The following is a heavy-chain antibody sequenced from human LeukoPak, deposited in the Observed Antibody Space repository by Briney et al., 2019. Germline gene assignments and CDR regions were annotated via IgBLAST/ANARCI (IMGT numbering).Heavy chain of an antibody. CDR2: ISYSGST. J-gene: IGHJ4*02. Sequence: PSETLSLTCTVSGGXINGYYCSWIRQPPGKGLEWIDYISYSGSTNYNPSLKSRVTMSVDTSKNQFSLRLSSVTAADTAVYYCARHGSSYSFDCWGQGTLVTVSS. D-gene: IGHD6-13*01. CDR3: ARHGSSYSFDC. V-gene: IGHV4-59*08. CDR1: GGXINGYY.